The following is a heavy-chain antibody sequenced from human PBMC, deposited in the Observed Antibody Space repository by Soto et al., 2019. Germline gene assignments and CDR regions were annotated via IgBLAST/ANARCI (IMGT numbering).Heavy chain of an antibody. CDR1: GYTFTSHG. CDR3: ARDAPITGTTPLVDY. CDR2: ISAYNGNT. D-gene: IGHD1-20*01. J-gene: IGHJ4*02. V-gene: IGHV1-18*04. Sequence: ASVKVSCKASGYTFTSHGISWVRQAPGQGLEWMGWISAYNGNTNYAQKLQGRVTMTTDTSTSTAYMELRSLRSDDTAVYYCARDAPITGTTPLVDYWGQGTLVTVSS.